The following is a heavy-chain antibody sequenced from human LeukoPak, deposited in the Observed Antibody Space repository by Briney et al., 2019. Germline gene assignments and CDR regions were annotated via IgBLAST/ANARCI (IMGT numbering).Heavy chain of an antibody. J-gene: IGHJ3*02. CDR3: AKMYSTQFPRRAFDI. CDR1: GFTFSSYA. D-gene: IGHD6-13*01. CDR2: ISGSGGST. V-gene: IGHV3-23*01. Sequence: PGGSLRLSCAASGFTFSSYAMSWVRQTPGKGLEWVSAISGSGGSTYYADSVKGRFTISRDNSKNTLFLQMNSLRPDDTAVYYCAKMYSTQFPRRAFDIWGQGTMVTVSS.